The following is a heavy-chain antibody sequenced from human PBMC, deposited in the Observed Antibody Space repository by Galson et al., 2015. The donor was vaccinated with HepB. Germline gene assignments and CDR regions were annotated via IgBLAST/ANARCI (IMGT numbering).Heavy chain of an antibody. CDR1: GFTFSDYA. D-gene: IGHD3-9*01. V-gene: IGHV3-30*18. J-gene: IGHJ4*02. Sequence: SLRLSCAASGFTFSDYAMHWVRQAPGKGLEWVALISYDGNTKYYAQSVRGRFSISRDNSENTLYLHLNSLRTEDTAVYYCAKVLTTTPIFDYWGQGTLVTVSS. CDR3: AKVLTTTPIFDY. CDR2: ISYDGNTK.